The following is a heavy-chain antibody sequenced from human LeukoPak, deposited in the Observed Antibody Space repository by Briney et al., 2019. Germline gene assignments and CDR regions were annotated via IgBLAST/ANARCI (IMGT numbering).Heavy chain of an antibody. CDR1: GFAFSSYW. D-gene: IGHD2-2*01. CDR3: AKDISSNCYRGRGVDH. V-gene: IGHV3-74*01. CDR2: INPGGSST. Sequence: PGGSLRLSCAASGFAFSSYWMHWVRQVPGKGLVWVSRINPGGSSTAYADSVKGRFTISRDNSKDTLYLHIKSLRAEDTAVYYCAKDISSNCYRGRGVDHWGQGTLVTVSS. J-gene: IGHJ4*02.